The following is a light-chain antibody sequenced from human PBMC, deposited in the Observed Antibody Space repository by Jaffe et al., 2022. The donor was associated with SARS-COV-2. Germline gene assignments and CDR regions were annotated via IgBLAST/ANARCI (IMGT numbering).Light chain of an antibody. CDR1: SEDIGGYMY. CDR2: DVS. Sequence: QSALTQPASVSGSPGQSISISCTGTSEDIGGYMYVSWYQQRPGKAPKLIIYDVSVRPSGVSSRFSGSKSGNTATLTISGLQAEDEADYHCSSYTSSGSRVFGGGTKLTVL. V-gene: IGLV2-14*03. CDR3: SSYTSSGSRV. J-gene: IGLJ3*02.